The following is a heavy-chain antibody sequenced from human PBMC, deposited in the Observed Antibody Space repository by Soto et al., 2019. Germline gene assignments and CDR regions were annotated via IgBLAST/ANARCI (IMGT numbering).Heavy chain of an antibody. CDR1: GGSISIYY. J-gene: IGHJ5*02. V-gene: IGHV4-59*01. CDR3: ARDTAAAGTGWFDP. CDR2: IYYSGST. Sequence: SETLSLTCTVSGGSISIYYWSWIRQPPGKGLEWIGYIYYSGSTNYNPSLKSRVTISVDMSKNQFSLKLSSVTAADTAVYYCARDTAAAGTGWFDPWGQGNRGTV. D-gene: IGHD6-13*01.